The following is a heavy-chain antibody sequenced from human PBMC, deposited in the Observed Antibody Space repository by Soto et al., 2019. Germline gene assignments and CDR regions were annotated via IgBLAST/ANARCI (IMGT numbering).Heavy chain of an antibody. J-gene: IGHJ6*02. V-gene: IGHV5-10-1*01. Sequence: AASLKISCKGCGYSFTSYWICWVREMPGKGVKWMGSSDPSYSYTNFHPCYHIHVFNSTDKSISTAYLQLSSLKASDSAVYYCPGLSLLWFEDLLYGMDGWGQGTTVTVSS. D-gene: IGHD3-10*01. CDR3: PGLSLLWFEDLLYGMDG. CDR2: SDPSYSYT. CDR1: GYSFTSYW.